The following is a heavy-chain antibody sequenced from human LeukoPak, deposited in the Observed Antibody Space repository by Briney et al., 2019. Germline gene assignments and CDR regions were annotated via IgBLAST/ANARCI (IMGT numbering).Heavy chain of an antibody. Sequence: SETLSLTCTVSGGSISSYYWIWIRQPPGRGLEWVGYMSDSGSTNYNPSLKSRVTISVDTSKNQFSLKLSSVTAADTAVCYCARVSSGAFDYWGQGTLVTVSS. CDR2: MSDSGST. J-gene: IGHJ4*02. CDR3: ARVSSGAFDY. D-gene: IGHD6-25*01. V-gene: IGHV4-59*01. CDR1: GGSISSYY.